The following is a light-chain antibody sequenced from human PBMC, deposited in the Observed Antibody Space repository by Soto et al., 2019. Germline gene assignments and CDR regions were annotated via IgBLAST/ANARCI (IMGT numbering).Light chain of an antibody. J-gene: IGKJ4*01. Sequence: IVLTQSPASLSLSPGDRATLSCRASQSVPRNLAWYQQRPGQAPRLLIYDASSRATGIPDRFSGSVSGTDGTITISRLEKEDGSVYYCQQSDSSRLTFGGGTKVDIK. CDR2: DAS. CDR1: QSVPRN. V-gene: IGKV3-20*01. CDR3: QQSDSSRLT.